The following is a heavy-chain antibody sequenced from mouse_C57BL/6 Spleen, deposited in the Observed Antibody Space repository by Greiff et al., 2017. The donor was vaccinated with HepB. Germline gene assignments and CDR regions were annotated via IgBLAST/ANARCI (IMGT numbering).Heavy chain of an antibody. CDR2: IYPRSGNT. D-gene: IGHD2-4*01. CDR3: ARSDYDYDEWYFDV. J-gene: IGHJ1*03. V-gene: IGHV1-81*01. CDR1: GYTFTSYG. Sequence: VQLQQSGAELARPGASVKLSCKASGYTFTSYGISWVKQRTGQGLEWIGEIYPRSGNTYYNEKFKGKATLTADKSSSTAYMELRSLTSEDSAVYFCARSDYDYDEWYFDVWGTRTTVTVSS.